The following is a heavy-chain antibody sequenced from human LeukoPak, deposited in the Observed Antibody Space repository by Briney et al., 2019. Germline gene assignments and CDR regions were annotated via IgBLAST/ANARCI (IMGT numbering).Heavy chain of an antibody. Sequence: SVRVSCKPSVGTFSSYTISCVPEAPGQGLEWRAQIIPILGIANYAQKFQGRVTITADKSTSTAYMELSSLRSEDTAVYYCARESIVPAANNWFDPWGQGTLVTVSS. D-gene: IGHD2-2*01. V-gene: IGHV1-69*10. CDR3: ARESIVPAANNWFDP. J-gene: IGHJ5*02. CDR2: IIPILGIA. CDR1: VGTFSSYT.